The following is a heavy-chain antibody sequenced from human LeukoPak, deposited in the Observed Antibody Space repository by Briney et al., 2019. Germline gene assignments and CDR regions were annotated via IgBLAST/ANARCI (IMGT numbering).Heavy chain of an antibody. Sequence: GKSLRLSCAASGFTFSGYPIHWVRQAPGKGLEWVAVISYDGSNKYYADSVRGRFTISRSNFKNTLYLQMNSLRAEDTAVYYCAKRVTVTTKYFDSWGQGTLVTVSS. D-gene: IGHD4-17*01. V-gene: IGHV3-30-3*02. J-gene: IGHJ4*02. CDR1: GFTFSGYP. CDR2: ISYDGSNK. CDR3: AKRVTVTTKYFDS.